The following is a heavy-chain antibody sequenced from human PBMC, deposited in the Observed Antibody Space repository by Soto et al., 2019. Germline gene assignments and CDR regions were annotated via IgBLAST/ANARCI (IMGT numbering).Heavy chain of an antibody. J-gene: IGHJ4*02. V-gene: IGHV3-48*01. CDR3: AKEWFGELSPFDH. D-gene: IGHD3-10*01. CDR1: GFTFSDYS. CDR2: ITSDGGVT. Sequence: GGSLRLSCAASGFTFSDYSMNWVRQAPGKGLEWVSYITSDGGVTYYADSVKGRFSVSRDNDKKSLFLQMNSLRAEDTAVYYCAKEWFGELSPFDHWGQGTLVTVSS.